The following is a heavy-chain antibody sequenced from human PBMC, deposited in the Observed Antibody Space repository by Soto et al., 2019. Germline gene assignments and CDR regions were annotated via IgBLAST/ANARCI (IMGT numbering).Heavy chain of an antibody. J-gene: IGHJ6*02. Sequence: PSETLSLTCTVSGGSISSYHWSWIRQPPGKGLEWIGYIYYSGSTNYNPSLKSRVTISVDTSKNQFSLKLSSVTAADTAVYYCARAVSYGGYYYYGMDVWGQGTTVTVSS. D-gene: IGHD1-26*01. V-gene: IGHV4-59*01. CDR2: IYYSGST. CDR1: GGSISSYH. CDR3: ARAVSYGGYYYYGMDV.